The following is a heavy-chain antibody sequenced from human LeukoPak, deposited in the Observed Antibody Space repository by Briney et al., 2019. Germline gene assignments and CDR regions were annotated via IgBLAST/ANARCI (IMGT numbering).Heavy chain of an antibody. J-gene: IGHJ4*02. CDR3: ARVRVELATMLLDY. Sequence: GGSLRLSCGASGFIFSRYWMHWVRQAPGKGLLWVSSINSDGSSTNYADSVKGRFTISRDNAKNTLYLQMNSLRADDTAVYYCARVRVELATMLLDYWGQGTLVTVSS. V-gene: IGHV3-74*01. D-gene: IGHD5-24*01. CDR1: GFIFSRYW. CDR2: INSDGSST.